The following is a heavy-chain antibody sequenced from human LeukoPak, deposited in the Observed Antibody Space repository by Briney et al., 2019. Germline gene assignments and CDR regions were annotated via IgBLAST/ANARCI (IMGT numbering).Heavy chain of an antibody. V-gene: IGHV4-59*01. CDR2: IYHSGTT. CDR3: ARVDSGTYYMPFDY. J-gene: IGHJ4*02. CDR1: GGSLIPYY. D-gene: IGHD1-26*01. Sequence: SETLSPTCTVSGGSLIPYYWSWIRQPPGKGLEWIGYIYHSGTTNYSPPLKGRATLSVDTSKNQISLRLSSVTAADTAVYFCARVDSGTYYMPFDYWGQGSLVTVSS.